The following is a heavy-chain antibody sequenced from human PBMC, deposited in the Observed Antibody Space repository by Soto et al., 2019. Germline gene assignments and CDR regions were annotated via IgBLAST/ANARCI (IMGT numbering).Heavy chain of an antibody. J-gene: IGHJ5*02. D-gene: IGHD3-3*01. CDR1: GYTFTSYG. CDR2: ISAYNGNT. V-gene: IGHV1-18*01. Sequence: ASVKVSCKASGYTFTSYGISWVRQAPGQGLEWMGWISAYNGNTNYAQKLQGRVTMTTDTSTSTAYMELRSLRSDDTAVYYCARDVYDFWSGYYTNWFDPWGQGTLVTVSS. CDR3: ARDVYDFWSGYYTNWFDP.